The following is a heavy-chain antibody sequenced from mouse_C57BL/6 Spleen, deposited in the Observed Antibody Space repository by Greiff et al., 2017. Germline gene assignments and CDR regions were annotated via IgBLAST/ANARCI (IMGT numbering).Heavy chain of an antibody. J-gene: IGHJ4*01. D-gene: IGHD2-3*01. Sequence: VQLQQSGPELVKPGASVKISCKASGYAFSSSWLNWVKQRPGKGLEWIGRIYPGDGDTNYNGKFKGKATLTADKSSSTAYMQLSSLTSEDSAVYFCARWGDGYYPYYAMDYWGQGTSVTVSS. CDR1: GYAFSSSW. CDR2: IYPGDGDT. V-gene: IGHV1-82*01. CDR3: ARWGDGYYPYYAMDY.